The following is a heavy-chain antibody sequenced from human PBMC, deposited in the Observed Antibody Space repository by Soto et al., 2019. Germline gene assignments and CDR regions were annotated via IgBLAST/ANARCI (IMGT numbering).Heavy chain of an antibody. CDR3: APWFGAFDY. D-gene: IGHD3-10*01. Sequence: QVQLVESGGGVVQPGRSLRLSCAASGFTFSSYGMHWVRPAPGKGLEWVAVISYDGSNKDYADSVKGRFTISRDNSKNTLYLQMNSLRAEDTAVYYCAPWFGAFDYWGQGTLVTVSS. V-gene: IGHV3-30*03. CDR1: GFTFSSYG. CDR2: ISYDGSNK. J-gene: IGHJ4*02.